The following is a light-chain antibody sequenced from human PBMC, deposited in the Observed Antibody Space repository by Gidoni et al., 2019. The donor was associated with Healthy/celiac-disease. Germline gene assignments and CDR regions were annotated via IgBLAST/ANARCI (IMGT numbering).Light chain of an antibody. J-gene: IGKJ2*01. CDR2: GAS. CDR1: QSVSSSY. CDR3: QQYGF. Sequence: EIVLTQSPGTLSLSPGERATPSCSASQSVSSSYLAWYQQKPGQAPRLLIYGASSRATGIPDRFSGSGSGTDFTLTISRLEPEDFAVYYCQQYGFFGQGTKLEIK. V-gene: IGKV3-20*01.